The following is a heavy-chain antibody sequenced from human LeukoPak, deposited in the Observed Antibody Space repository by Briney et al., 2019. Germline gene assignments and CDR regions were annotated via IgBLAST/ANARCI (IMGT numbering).Heavy chain of an antibody. CDR3: ARETYYYGSGILDP. V-gene: IGHV3-7*01. J-gene: IGHJ5*02. CDR1: GFFFIDYW. Sequence: GGPLRLSCEASGFFFIDYWMSGFRQPPGKGLGGLANIKQDGSEKYYVDSVKGRFTISRDNAKNSLYLQMNSLRAEDTAVYYCARETYYYGSGILDPWGQGTLVTVSS. D-gene: IGHD3-10*01. CDR2: IKQDGSEK.